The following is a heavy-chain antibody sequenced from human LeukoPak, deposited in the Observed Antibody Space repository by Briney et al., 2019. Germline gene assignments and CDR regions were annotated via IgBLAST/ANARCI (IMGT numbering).Heavy chain of an antibody. Sequence: SETLSLTCTVSGGSISSYYWSWIRQPPGKGLEWIGYIYYSGSTNYNPSLKSRVTISVDTSKDQFSLKLSSVTAADTAVYYCARSSSGAYYYYMDVWGKGATVTVSS. CDR3: ARSSSGAYYYYMDV. CDR1: GGSISSYY. D-gene: IGHD3-22*01. V-gene: IGHV4-59*01. J-gene: IGHJ6*03. CDR2: IYYSGST.